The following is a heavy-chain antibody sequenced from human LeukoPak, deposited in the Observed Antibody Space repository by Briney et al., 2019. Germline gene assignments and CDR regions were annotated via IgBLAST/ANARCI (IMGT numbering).Heavy chain of an antibody. CDR1: GFTFSTYA. V-gene: IGHV3-30-3*01. J-gene: IGHJ4*02. CDR2: ISYDGSNK. Sequence: GGSLRLSCAASGFTFSTYAMHWVRQAPGKGLEWVAVISYDGSNKYYADSVRGRFTISRDNSKNTLYLQMNSLRADDTAVYYCARVRSRQAGQILTATSSLGYWGQGTLVTVSS. CDR3: ARVRSRQAGQILTATSSLGY. D-gene: IGHD3-9*01.